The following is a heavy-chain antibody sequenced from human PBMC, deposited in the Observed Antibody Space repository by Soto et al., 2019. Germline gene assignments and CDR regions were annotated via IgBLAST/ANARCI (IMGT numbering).Heavy chain of an antibody. V-gene: IGHV3-30*18. D-gene: IGHD5-12*01. CDR2: ISYDGSNK. J-gene: IGHJ4*02. Sequence: QVQLVESGGGVVQPGRSLRLSCAASGFTFSSYGMHWVRQAPGKGLEWVAVISYDGSNKYYADSVKGRFTISRDNSKNTLYLQMNSLRAEDTAVYYCAKVPRPYIVATIGGDYWGQGTLVTVSS. CDR1: GFTFSSYG. CDR3: AKVPRPYIVATIGGDY.